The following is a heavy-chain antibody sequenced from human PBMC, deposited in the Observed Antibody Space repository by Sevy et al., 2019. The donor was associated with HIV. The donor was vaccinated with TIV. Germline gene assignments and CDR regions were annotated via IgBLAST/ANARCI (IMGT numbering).Heavy chain of an antibody. CDR3: AKGYCSGGSCPRDYYYYGMDV. J-gene: IGHJ6*02. D-gene: IGHD2-15*01. CDR1: GFTFSTYA. V-gene: IGHV3-23*01. CDR2: ISTNGRSA. Sequence: GGSLRLSCAASGFTFSTYAMNWVRQAPGKALEWVSSISTNGRSAYYTDSVEGRFTISRDNSKNTLYLQMNSLRADDTAVYYCAKGYCSGGSCPRDYYYYGMDVWGQGTTVTVSS.